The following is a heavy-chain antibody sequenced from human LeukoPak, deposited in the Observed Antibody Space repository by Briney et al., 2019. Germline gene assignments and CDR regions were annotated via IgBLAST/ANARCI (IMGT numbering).Heavy chain of an antibody. CDR1: GGSISSYY. CDR2: INHSGST. J-gene: IGHJ3*02. D-gene: IGHD3-10*01. Sequence: PSETLSLTCTVSGGSISSYYWSWIRQPPGKGLEWIGEINHSGSTNYNPSLKSRVTISVDTSKNQFSLKLSSVTAADTAVYYCARSPDYYGSGSGDAFDIWGQGTMVTVSS. CDR3: ARSPDYYGSGSGDAFDI. V-gene: IGHV4-34*01.